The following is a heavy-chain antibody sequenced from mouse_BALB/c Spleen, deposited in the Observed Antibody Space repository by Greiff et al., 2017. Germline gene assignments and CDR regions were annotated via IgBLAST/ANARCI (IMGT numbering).Heavy chain of an antibody. CDR2: ISYDGSN. D-gene: IGHD2-4*01. Sequence: ESGPGLVKPSQSLSLTCSVTGYSITSGYYWNWIRQFPGNKLEWMGYISYDGSNNYNPSLKNRISITRDTSKNQFFLKLNSVTTEDTATYYCARGGSTMITTVAYWGQGTLVTVSA. J-gene: IGHJ3*01. CDR1: GYSITSGYY. V-gene: IGHV3-6*02. CDR3: ARGGSTMITTVAY.